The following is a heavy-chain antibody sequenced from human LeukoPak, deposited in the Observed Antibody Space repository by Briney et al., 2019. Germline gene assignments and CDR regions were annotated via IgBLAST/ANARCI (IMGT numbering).Heavy chain of an antibody. CDR2: VSSDGSIK. D-gene: IGHD6-13*01. J-gene: IGHJ4*02. CDR3: ARGYSSSWLGYFDY. V-gene: IGHV3-30*03. Sequence: GGSLRLSCAASAFTFSSYGIHWVRQAPGKGLEWVAVVSSDGSIKYNADSVKGRFTISRDTSKNTVYLQMNSLGAEDTAFYYCARGYSSSWLGYFDYWGQGTLVTVSS. CDR1: AFTFSSYG.